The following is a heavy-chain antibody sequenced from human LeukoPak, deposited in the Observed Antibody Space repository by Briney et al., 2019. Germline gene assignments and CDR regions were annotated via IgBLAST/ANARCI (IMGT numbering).Heavy chain of an antibody. V-gene: IGHV4-34*01. Sequence: SETLSLTCAVYGGSFSGYYWTWIRQPPGKGLEWIGEINHSGSTNFNPSLKSRVTISVDTSKNQFSLKLSSVTAADTAVYYCARAPHFFDTSGSRYYFDYWGQGTLVTVSS. CDR2: INHSGST. CDR1: GGSFSGYY. D-gene: IGHD3-22*01. J-gene: IGHJ4*02. CDR3: ARAPHFFDTSGSRYYFDY.